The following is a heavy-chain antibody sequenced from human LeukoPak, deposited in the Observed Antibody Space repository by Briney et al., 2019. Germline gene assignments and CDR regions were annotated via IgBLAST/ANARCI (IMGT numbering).Heavy chain of an antibody. CDR1: GFTFSSYA. D-gene: IGHD6-19*01. CDR2: ISGSGGST. J-gene: IGHJ4*02. Sequence: GGPLRLSCAASGFTFSSYAMSWVRQAPGKGLEWVSAISGSGGSTYYADSVKGRFTISRDNSKNTLYLQMNSLRAEDTAVYYCAKSRGGYSSGWYDFDYWGQGTLVTVSS. CDR3: AKSRGGYSSGWYDFDY. V-gene: IGHV3-23*01.